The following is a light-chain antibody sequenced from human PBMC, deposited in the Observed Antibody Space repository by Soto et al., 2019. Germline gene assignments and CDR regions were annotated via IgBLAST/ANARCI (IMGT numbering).Light chain of an antibody. V-gene: IGKV1-39*01. J-gene: IGKJ5*01. CDR2: ATS. CDR1: QSIGTG. CDR3: QQSNCAPIT. Sequence: DIQMTQSPSSLSAVVGDRVTITCRASQSIGTGLNWFQHKPGRAPKLLIYATSNLENGVPSRFSGGGSGIDFTLTITSLQPEDFATYYCQQSNCAPITFGQGTRLDMK.